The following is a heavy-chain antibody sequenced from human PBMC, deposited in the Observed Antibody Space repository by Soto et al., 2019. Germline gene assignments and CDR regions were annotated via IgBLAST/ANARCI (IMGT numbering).Heavy chain of an antibody. Sequence: PGGSLRLSCAASGFTFSSYAMSWVRQAPGKGLEWVSALSGSGGSTYYAESVKGRFTISRDNSKNTLYLQVNSLRAEDTAVYYCAKNPGYYYDSTGYHFDYWGQGT. CDR3: AKNPGYYYDSTGYHFDY. CDR2: LSGSGGST. CDR1: GFTFSSYA. J-gene: IGHJ4*02. V-gene: IGHV3-23*01. D-gene: IGHD3-22*01.